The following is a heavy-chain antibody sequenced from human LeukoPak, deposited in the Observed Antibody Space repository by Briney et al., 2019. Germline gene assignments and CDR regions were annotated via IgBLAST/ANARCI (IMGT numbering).Heavy chain of an antibody. V-gene: IGHV3-21*01. J-gene: IGHJ3*02. Sequence: GGSLRLSCAASGFTFSSYSMNWVRQAPGKGLEWVSSIGGSSNYIYYADSVKGRFTISRDNAKNSLYLQMNSLRAEDTAVYYCARPRIAARADAFDIWGQGTMVTVSS. D-gene: IGHD6-6*01. CDR2: IGGSSNYI. CDR1: GFTFSSYS. CDR3: ARPRIAARADAFDI.